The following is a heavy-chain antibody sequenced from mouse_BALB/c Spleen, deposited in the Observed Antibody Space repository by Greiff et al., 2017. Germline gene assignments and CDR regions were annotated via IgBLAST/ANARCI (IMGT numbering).Heavy chain of an antibody. D-gene: IGHD2-2*01. Sequence: VQLQQSGAELVRPGALVKLSCKASGFNIKDYYMHWVKQRPEQGLEWIGWIDPENGNTISDPKFQGKASITEYTSSNTAFLQLSSLTSEVTAFYYCARQGLYYAMDYWGQGTSGTVAA. J-gene: IGHJ4*01. V-gene: IGHV14-1*02. CDR1: GFNIKDYY. CDR2: IDPENGNT. CDR3: ARQGLYYAMDY.